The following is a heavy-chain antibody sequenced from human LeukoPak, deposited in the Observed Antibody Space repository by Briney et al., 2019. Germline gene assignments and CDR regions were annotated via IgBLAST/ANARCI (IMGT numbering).Heavy chain of an antibody. D-gene: IGHD3-16*01. Sequence: PGGSLRLSCAASGFSFSNYGMHWVRQAPGKGLGWVAVIWYDGSNKYDADSVKGRFTISRDNSKNTLYVQMSSLRAEDTAVYYCARSNNGGWGYCDYWGQGSLVTVSS. CDR1: GFSFSNYG. J-gene: IGHJ4*02. CDR3: ARSNNGGWGYCDY. CDR2: IWYDGSNK. V-gene: IGHV3-33*01.